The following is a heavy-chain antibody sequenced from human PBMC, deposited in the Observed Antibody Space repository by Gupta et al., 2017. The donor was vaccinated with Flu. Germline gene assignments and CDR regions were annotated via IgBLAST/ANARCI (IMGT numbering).Heavy chain of an antibody. D-gene: IGHD3-10*01. V-gene: IGHV3-30*18. Sequence: QVQLVASGGGVVQPGMSLRLSFAAARLAFSDSGIHWCRQAPDRGLEWVAVMSYNGKNEAYADAGKGRFTISRDNSKMMLYLQMNNLRPDDTAIYYCAKEGTISPSCFEYWGQGIGVTVSS. CDR1: RLAFSDSG. CDR2: MSYNGKNE. CDR3: AKEGTISPSCFEY. J-gene: IGHJ4*02.